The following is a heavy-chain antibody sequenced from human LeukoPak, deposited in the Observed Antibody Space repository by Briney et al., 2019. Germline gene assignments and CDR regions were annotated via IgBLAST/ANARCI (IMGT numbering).Heavy chain of an antibody. CDR1: GGSFSGYY. CDR2: INHSGST. J-gene: IGHJ4*02. CDR3: ARFYGDYWGDYFDY. V-gene: IGHV4-34*01. Sequence: SETLSLTCAVYGGSFSGYYWSWIRQPPGKGLEWIGEINHSGSTNYNPSLKSRVTISLDTSKNQFSLKLNSVTAADTAVYYCARFYGDYWGDYFDYWGQGTLVTVSS. D-gene: IGHD4-17*01.